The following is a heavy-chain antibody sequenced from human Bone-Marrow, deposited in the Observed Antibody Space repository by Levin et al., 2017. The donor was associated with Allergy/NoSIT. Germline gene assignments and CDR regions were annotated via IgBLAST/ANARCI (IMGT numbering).Heavy chain of an antibody. D-gene: IGHD6-13*01. V-gene: IGHV3-23*01. J-gene: IGHJ5*02. CDR1: GFTFNSYA. CDR3: AGCRVEPTAPGWCNWFDP. CDR2: INSGGTGT. Sequence: GESLKISCAASGFTFNSYAMNLVRQAPGKGLEWVSSINSGGTGTYYADSVKGRFTISRDNSKSTLSLQMDSLRAEDTGLYFCAGCRVEPTAPGWCNWFDPWGQGTLVTVSS.